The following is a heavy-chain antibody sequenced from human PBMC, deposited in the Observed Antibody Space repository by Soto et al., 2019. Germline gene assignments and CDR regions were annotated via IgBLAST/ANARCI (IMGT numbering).Heavy chain of an antibody. J-gene: IGHJ6*02. Sequence: SGPTLVNPRQTPTLTCTFSGFSLTTPGMCVSWIRQPPGKALEWLAVIDWDDDKYYSTSLKTRLSISMDTSKNQVVLEMTNVAPVDTATYYCAHIRGAGAYYYYPMDVWGQGTTVTVSS. CDR2: IDWDDDK. D-gene: IGHD3-10*01. CDR3: AHIRGAGAYYYYPMDV. CDR1: GFSLTTPGMC. V-gene: IGHV2-70*12.